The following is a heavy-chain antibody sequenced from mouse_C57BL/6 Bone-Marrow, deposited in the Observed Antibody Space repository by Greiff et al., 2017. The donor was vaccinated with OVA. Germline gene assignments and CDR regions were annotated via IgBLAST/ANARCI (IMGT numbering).Heavy chain of an antibody. J-gene: IGHJ1*03. D-gene: IGHD1-1*01. CDR3: AREEYYGSSYGLWYCDV. CDR1: GYTFTRYW. CDR2: IDPSDSYT. V-gene: IGHV1-69*01. Sequence: VQLQPPGAELVMPGASVQLSCKASGYTFTRYWMHWVKPRPGHGLEWIGEIDPSDSYTNYNQKFKGNSTLTVDKSSSTAYMQLSSRTSEDSAVDYCAREEYYGSSYGLWYCDVWGTGTTVTVSS.